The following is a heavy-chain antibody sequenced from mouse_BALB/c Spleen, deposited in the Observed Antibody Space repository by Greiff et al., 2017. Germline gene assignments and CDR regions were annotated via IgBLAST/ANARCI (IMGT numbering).Heavy chain of an antibody. J-gene: IGHJ4*01. CDR1: GFTFNTNA. CDR2: IRSKSNNYAT. Sequence: DAGGGLVQPKGSLKLSCAASGFTFNTNAMNWVRQAPGKGLEWVARIRSKSNNYATYYADSVKDRFTISRDDSQSMLYLQMNNLKTEDTAMYYCVSYGYAMDCWGQGTSVTVSS. D-gene: IGHD1-1*01. CDR3: VSYGYAMDC. V-gene: IGHV10S3*01.